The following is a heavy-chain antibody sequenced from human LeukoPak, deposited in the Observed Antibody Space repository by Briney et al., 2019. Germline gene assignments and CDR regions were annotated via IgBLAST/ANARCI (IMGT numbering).Heavy chain of an antibody. Sequence: PGGSLRLSCAASGFTFSSYGMHWVRQAPGKGLEWVAVISYDGSNKYYADSVKGRFTISRDNSKNTLYLQMNSLRAEDTAVYYCAREMLGFDYWGQGTLVTVSS. CDR1: GFTFSSYG. CDR2: ISYDGSNK. CDR3: AREMLGFDY. D-gene: IGHD2-8*01. V-gene: IGHV3-30*03. J-gene: IGHJ4*02.